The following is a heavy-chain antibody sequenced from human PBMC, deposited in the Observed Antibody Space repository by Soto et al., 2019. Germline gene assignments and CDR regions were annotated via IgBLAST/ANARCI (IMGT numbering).Heavy chain of an antibody. CDR1: GTSINNYY. D-gene: IGHD7-27*01. CDR3: AGFNWGSVFAYFDL. CDR2: ISYTGST. Sequence: QVQLQESGPGLVKPSETLSLTCIVSGTSINNYYWSWIRQPPGKGLEWIGYISYTGSTNYNPSLKSRLTMSVDTSKNQVSLKVTSVTAADTAGYYCAGFNWGSVFAYFDLWGRGTLITVSS. V-gene: IGHV4-59*03. J-gene: IGHJ2*01.